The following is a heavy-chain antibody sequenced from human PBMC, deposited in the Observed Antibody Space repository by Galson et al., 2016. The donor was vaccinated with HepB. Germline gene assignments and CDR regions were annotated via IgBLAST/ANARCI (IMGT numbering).Heavy chain of an antibody. CDR1: GFTFSGYT. Sequence: SLRLSCAASGFTFSGYTMNWVRQAPGKGLEWVSHISSDGTSTQYADSVKGRFTISRDNSKNTLHLQMNSLRAEDTAVYYCARIYYEILTGLTPWYYFDSWGQGTLVTVSS. CDR2: ISSDGTST. V-gene: IGHV3-48*01. J-gene: IGHJ4*02. D-gene: IGHD3-9*01. CDR3: ARIYYEILTGLTPWYYFDS.